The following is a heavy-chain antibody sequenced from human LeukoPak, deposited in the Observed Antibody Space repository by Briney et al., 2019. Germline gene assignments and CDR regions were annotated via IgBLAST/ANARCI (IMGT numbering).Heavy chain of an antibody. CDR2: IYYSGGT. J-gene: IGHJ4*02. Sequence: SSQTLSLTCTVSGGSINNINYYWNWIRQPPGKGLEYIGYIYYSGGTYYNPSLKSRVTISVDTSKNQFSLNLSSVTAADTAVYYCARASVDSSSWYLGYWGQGSLVTVSS. CDR1: GGSINNINYY. V-gene: IGHV4-31*03. CDR3: ARASVDSSSWYLGY. D-gene: IGHD6-13*01.